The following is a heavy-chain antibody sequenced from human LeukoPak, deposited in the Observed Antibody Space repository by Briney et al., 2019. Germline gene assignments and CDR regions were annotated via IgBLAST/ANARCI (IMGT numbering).Heavy chain of an antibody. J-gene: IGHJ3*02. CDR2: IYYTGRT. CDR1: GGSISRGDNY. V-gene: IGHV4-31*03. D-gene: IGHD3-10*01. Sequence: SETLSLTCTVSGGSISRGDNYWSWIRQHPGKGLECIGYIYYTGRTYYNPSLKSRVTISIDTSRSQFSLRLSSVTAADTAVYYCERDLSGSPSLNAFDIWGQGTMVTVSS. CDR3: ERDLSGSPSLNAFDI.